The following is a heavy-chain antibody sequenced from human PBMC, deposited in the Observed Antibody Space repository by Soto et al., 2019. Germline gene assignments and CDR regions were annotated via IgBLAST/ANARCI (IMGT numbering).Heavy chain of an antibody. V-gene: IGHV4-39*01. CDR1: GGSISSSSYY. CDR2: IYYSGST. J-gene: IGHJ6*03. D-gene: IGHD3-3*01. CDR3: ARSPYDFWSGYYHYYYYYYMDV. Sequence: SETLSLTCTVSGGSISSSSYYWGWIRQPPGKGLEWIGSIYYSGSTYYNPSLKSRVTKSVATSKNQFSLKLSSVTAADTAVYYCARSPYDFWSGYYHYYYYYYMDVWGKGTTVTVSS.